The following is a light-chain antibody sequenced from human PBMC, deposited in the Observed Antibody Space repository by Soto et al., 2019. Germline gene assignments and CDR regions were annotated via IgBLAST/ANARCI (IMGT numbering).Light chain of an antibody. CDR2: DVS. CDR1: QSINNL. V-gene: IGKV1-5*01. Sequence: DVQMTQSPSTLSASVGDRVTITCRASQSINNLLAWYQQKPGEAPKFLIYDVSTLERGVPSRFSGSGSRTEFTLTISSLQPEDFTTCCCQQYDRYPLTFGGGTKV. CDR3: QQYDRYPLT. J-gene: IGKJ4*01.